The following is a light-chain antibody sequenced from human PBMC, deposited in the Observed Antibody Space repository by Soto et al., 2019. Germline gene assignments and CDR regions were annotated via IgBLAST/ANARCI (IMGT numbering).Light chain of an antibody. Sequence: EIVMTQSPATLSVSPGDRATLSCRASQSVGSNLAWYQQKPGQAPRLLIYGASTRVTGIPARFSGSGSGTEFTLTISSLQSEEFAVYHCQQYYNWWTFGQGTKVDIK. CDR3: QQYYNWWT. J-gene: IGKJ1*01. V-gene: IGKV3-15*01. CDR2: GAS. CDR1: QSVGSN.